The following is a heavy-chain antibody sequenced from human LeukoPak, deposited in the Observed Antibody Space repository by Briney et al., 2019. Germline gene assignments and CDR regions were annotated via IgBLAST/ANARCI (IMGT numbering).Heavy chain of an antibody. D-gene: IGHD3-10*01. CDR2: INPNSGGT. V-gene: IGHV1-2*02. Sequence: ASVKVSCKASGYTFTGYYMHWVRQAPGQGLEWMGWINPNSGGTNYAQKFQGRVTMTRDTSISTAYMELSRLRSDDTAVYYCARFNGRGVSNDYWDQETLVTVSA. J-gene: IGHJ4*02. CDR1: GYTFTGYY. CDR3: ARFNGRGVSNDY.